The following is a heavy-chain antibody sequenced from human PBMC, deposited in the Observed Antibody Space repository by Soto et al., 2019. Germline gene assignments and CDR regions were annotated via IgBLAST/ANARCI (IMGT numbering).Heavy chain of an antibody. CDR1: GFTFSTYA. CDR2: ISGSGTNT. J-gene: IGHJ4*02. Sequence: VQLLESGGGLVQPGGSLRLSCAASGFTFSTYAMSWVRQAPGKGLEWVSGISGSGTNTYYADSVKGRFTISRDNSKNTLYLQMNSLRAEDTAVYYCAKDINHDFWSGYYGVVDYWGQGTLVTVSS. V-gene: IGHV3-23*01. D-gene: IGHD3-3*01. CDR3: AKDINHDFWSGYYGVVDY.